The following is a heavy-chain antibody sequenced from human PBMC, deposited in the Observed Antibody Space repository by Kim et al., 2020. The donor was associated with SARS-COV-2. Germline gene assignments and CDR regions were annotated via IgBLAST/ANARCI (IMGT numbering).Heavy chain of an antibody. Sequence: DGSSAYYADSVKGRFTISRDNARNTVHLQMNNLRVDDSAIYYCVSDRTLWAWGQGTRVTVTS. D-gene: IGHD1-26*01. J-gene: IGHJ5*02. CDR3: VSDRTLWA. CDR2: DGSSA. V-gene: IGHV3-74*01.